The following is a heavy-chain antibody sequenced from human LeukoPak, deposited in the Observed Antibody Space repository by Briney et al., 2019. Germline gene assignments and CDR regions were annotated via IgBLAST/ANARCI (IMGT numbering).Heavy chain of an antibody. V-gene: IGHV7-4-1*02. D-gene: IGHD3-10*01. J-gene: IGHJ6*03. Sequence: GASVKVSCKASGYAFTSYAMNWVRQAPGQGLEWMGWINTNTGNPTYAQGFTGRFVFSLDTSVSTAYLQISSLKAGDTAVYYCARGYGSGDEYYYYYYMDVWGKGTTVTVSS. CDR2: INTNTGNP. CDR3: ARGYGSGDEYYYYYYMDV. CDR1: GYAFTSYA.